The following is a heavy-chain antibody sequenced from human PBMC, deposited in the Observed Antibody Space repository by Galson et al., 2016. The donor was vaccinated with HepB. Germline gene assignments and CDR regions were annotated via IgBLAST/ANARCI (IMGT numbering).Heavy chain of an antibody. V-gene: IGHV3-23*01. CDR1: GFTFSSYA. J-gene: IGHJ4*02. CDR2: ISGSGGGT. D-gene: IGHD3-9*01. CDR3: AKERGILTGYLLTD. Sequence: SLRLSCAASGFTFSSYALSWVRQAPGKGLEWVSTISGSGGGTYYADSVKGRFTISRDNFKNTLYLEMNSLRAEDTAVYYCAKERGILTGYLLTDWGQGTLVTVSS.